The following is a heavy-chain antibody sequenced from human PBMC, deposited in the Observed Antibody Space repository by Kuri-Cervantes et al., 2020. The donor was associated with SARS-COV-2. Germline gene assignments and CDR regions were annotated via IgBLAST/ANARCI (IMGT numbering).Heavy chain of an antibody. CDR2: FDPEGGET. V-gene: IGHV1-24*01. D-gene: IGHD2-15*01. CDR1: GYTLTELS. CDR3: ATLIAATPWFDP. Sequence: ASVKVSCKVSGYTLTELSMHWVRQAPGKGLEWMGGFDPEGGETIYAQKFQGRVTMTEDTSTDTAYMELSSLRSEDTAGYYCATLIAATPWFDPWGQGTLVTVSS. J-gene: IGHJ5*02.